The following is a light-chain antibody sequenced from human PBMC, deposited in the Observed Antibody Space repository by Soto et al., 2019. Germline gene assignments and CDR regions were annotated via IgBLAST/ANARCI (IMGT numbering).Light chain of an antibody. J-gene: IGKJ1*01. V-gene: IGKV3-15*01. Sequence: IVVTRSPDTLTVAPAETLTLSCKANQSLSDNLAWYQQKTGQPPRLLIFRASTRASGIPARFSGGGSGTEFTLTISRLKSEDFAVSYCQQYGNWPPWTFGPGTTGDIK. CDR1: QSLSDN. CDR3: QQYGNWPPWT. CDR2: RAS.